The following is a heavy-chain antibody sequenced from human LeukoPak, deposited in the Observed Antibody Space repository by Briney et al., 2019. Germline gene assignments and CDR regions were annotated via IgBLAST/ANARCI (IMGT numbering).Heavy chain of an antibody. CDR2: ISAHNGNT. V-gene: IGHV1-18*01. Sequence: ASVKVSCKASGYTFTSYGISWVRQAPGQGLEWMGWISAHNGNTNYAQKLQGRVTMTTDTSTSTAYMELRSLRSDDAAVYYCARTEGPGGNSDYWGQGTLVTVSS. D-gene: IGHD4-23*01. J-gene: IGHJ4*02. CDR1: GYTFTSYG. CDR3: ARTEGPGGNSDY.